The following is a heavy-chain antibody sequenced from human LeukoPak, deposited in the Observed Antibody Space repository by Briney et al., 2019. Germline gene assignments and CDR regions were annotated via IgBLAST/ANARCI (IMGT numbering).Heavy chain of an antibody. Sequence: GGSLRLSCAASGFTFSGYGMNWVRQAPGKGLEWVSSIDSSGSYIFYADSLKGRFTISRDDAKNSLYLQMNGLRAEDTAVYYCARVRDGYNPLDYWGQGTLVTVSS. CDR2: IDSSGSYI. V-gene: IGHV3-21*01. CDR1: GFTFSGYG. J-gene: IGHJ4*02. CDR3: ARVRDGYNPLDY. D-gene: IGHD5-24*01.